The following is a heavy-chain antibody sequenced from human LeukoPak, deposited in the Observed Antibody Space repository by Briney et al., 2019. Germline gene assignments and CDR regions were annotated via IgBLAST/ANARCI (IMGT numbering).Heavy chain of an antibody. D-gene: IGHD5-24*01. J-gene: IGHJ4*02. Sequence: GESLKISRKGSGYSFTSYWIGWVRQMPGKGLEWMGIIYPGDSDTRYSPSFQGQVTISADKSISTAYLQWSSLKASDTAMYYCARSSSSRRDGYNFDYWGQGTLVTVSS. CDR3: ARSSSSRRDGYNFDY. CDR1: GYSFTSYW. CDR2: IYPGDSDT. V-gene: IGHV5-51*01.